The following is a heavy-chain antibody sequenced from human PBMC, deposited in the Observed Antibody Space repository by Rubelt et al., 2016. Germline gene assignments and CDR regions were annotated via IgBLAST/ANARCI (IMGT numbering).Heavy chain of an antibody. CDR1: GGSIISGGHY. CDR3: ARGTVRGYGGVY. J-gene: IGHJ4*02. CDR2: INHSGST. D-gene: IGHD4-23*01. V-gene: IGHV4-31*03. Sequence: QVQLQESGPGLVKPSQTLSLTCTVSGGSIISGGHYWHWIRQHPGKGLEWIGEINHSGSTNYNPSLKGRVTISVDTSKNQFSLKLSSVTAADTAVYYCARGTVRGYGGVYWGQGTLVTVSS.